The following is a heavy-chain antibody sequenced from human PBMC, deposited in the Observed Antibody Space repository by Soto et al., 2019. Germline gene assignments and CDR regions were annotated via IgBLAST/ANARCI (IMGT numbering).Heavy chain of an antibody. D-gene: IGHD2-2*01. Sequence: SETLSLTCAVSGGSIKTDNWWTWVRQSPVKGLEWIGEIHHSGRINYNPSLKSRVTISVDKSENQVSLKVNSVTAADTAVYYCARARQYCSSSSCYLDPWGQGTLVTVSS. CDR2: IHHSGRI. J-gene: IGHJ5*02. CDR1: GGSIKTDNW. CDR3: ARARQYCSSSSCYLDP. V-gene: IGHV4-4*02.